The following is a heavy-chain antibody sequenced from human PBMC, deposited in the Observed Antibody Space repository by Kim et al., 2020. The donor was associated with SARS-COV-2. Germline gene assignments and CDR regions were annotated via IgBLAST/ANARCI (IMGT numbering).Heavy chain of an antibody. J-gene: IGHJ4*02. V-gene: IGHV4-34*01. D-gene: IGHD4-17*01. CDR1: GGSFSGYY. Sequence: SETLSLTCAVYGGSFSGYYWSWIRQPPGKGLEWIGEINHSGSTNYNPSPKSRVTISVDTSKNQFSLKLSSVTAADTAVYYCARTHDYGDYEVDYWGQGTLVTVS. CDR3: ARTHDYGDYEVDY. CDR2: INHSGST.